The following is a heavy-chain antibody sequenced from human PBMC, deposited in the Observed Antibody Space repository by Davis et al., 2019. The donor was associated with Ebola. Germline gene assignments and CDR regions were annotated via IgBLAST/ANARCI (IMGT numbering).Heavy chain of an antibody. Sequence: GGSLRLSCAAFGFPFSSYTMNWVRQAPGKGLEWVSSISSDGSYIFYADSAKGRFTISRDNAKNSLYLQMNSLKAEDTAVYFCATSESFFDYAAYFHYWGQGTLLTVSS. CDR3: ATSESFFDYAAYFHY. CDR2: ISSDGSYI. D-gene: IGHD3-16*01. J-gene: IGHJ4*02. V-gene: IGHV3-21*06. CDR1: GFPFSSYT.